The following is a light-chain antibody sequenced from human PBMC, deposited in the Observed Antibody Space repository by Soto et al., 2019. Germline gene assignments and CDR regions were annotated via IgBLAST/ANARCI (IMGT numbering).Light chain of an antibody. V-gene: IGLV1-44*01. CDR2: STS. CDR3: AAWDDRLDVYV. Sequence: QSVLTQPPSASGTPGQRVAISCSGSSSNIGSNTVTWYQQLPGTAPKLLIYSTSQRSSGVPGRFSGSKSGASASLSISGLQSEDEADYYCAAWDDRLDVYVFGTGTKLTVL. CDR1: SSNIGSNT. J-gene: IGLJ1*01.